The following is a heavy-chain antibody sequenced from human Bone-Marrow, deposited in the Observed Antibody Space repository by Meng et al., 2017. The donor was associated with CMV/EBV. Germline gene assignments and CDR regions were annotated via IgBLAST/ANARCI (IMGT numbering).Heavy chain of an antibody. J-gene: IGHJ4*02. Sequence: ASVKVSCKASGYTFTSYDINWVRQATGQGLEWMGWMNPNSGNTGYAQKFQGRVTMTRNTSISTAYMELSSLRSEDTAVYYCVRGDPLWLRFLEWFLDYWGQGTLVTVSS. V-gene: IGHV1-8*01. CDR1: GYTFTSYD. D-gene: IGHD3-3*01. CDR3: VRGDPLWLRFLEWFLDY. CDR2: MNPNSGNT.